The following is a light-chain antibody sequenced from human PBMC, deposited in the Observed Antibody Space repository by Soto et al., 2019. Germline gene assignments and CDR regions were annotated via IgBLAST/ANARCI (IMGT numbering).Light chain of an antibody. Sequence: QSALTQPPSVSGAPGQRVTISCTGSSSNIGAGHDVHWYQQLPGTAPKLLIYGNSNRPSGVPDRFSGSKSGTSASLAITGLQAEDEADYYCQSYDSSLSGRYVFGTGTKVTVL. CDR3: QSYDSSLSGRYV. CDR1: SSNIGAGHD. J-gene: IGLJ1*01. CDR2: GNS. V-gene: IGLV1-40*01.